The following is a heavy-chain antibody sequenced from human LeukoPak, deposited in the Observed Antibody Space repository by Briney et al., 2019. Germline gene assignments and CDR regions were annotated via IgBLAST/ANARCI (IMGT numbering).Heavy chain of an antibody. CDR1: GGSISSGGYS. CDR3: TRDRTGYYSNYEIDY. D-gene: IGHD4-11*01. CDR2: IYHSGST. Sequence: SETLSLTCAVSGGSISSGGYSWSWIRQPPGKGLEWIGSIYHSGSTYYNPSLKSRVTISVDTSKNQFSLKLSSVTAADTAVYFCTRDRTGYYSNYEIDYWGQGTLVTVSS. V-gene: IGHV4-39*07. J-gene: IGHJ4*02.